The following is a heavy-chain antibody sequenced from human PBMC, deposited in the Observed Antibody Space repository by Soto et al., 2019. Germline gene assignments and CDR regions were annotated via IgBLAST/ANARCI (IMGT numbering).Heavy chain of an antibody. J-gene: IGHJ4*02. Sequence: PSETLSLTCTVSGGSNSSYYWSWIRQPPGKGLEWIGYIYYSGSTNYNPSLKSRGTMSVDTSKNQFSLKLNSVSAADTAVYFCAREAYSLSHFDYWGQGILVTVSS. CDR1: GGSNSSYY. V-gene: IGHV4-59*01. CDR2: IYYSGST. CDR3: AREAYSLSHFDY. D-gene: IGHD5-18*01.